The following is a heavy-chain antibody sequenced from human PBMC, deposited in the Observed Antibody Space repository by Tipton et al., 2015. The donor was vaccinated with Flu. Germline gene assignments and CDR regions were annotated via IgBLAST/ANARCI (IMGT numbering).Heavy chain of an antibody. J-gene: IGHJ4*02. V-gene: IGHV4-59*01. CDR2: IYYSGST. Sequence: TLSLTCTVSGGSISSYYWSWIRQPPGKGLEWIGYIYYSGSTNYNPSLKSRVTISVDTSKNQFSLKLSSVTAADTAVYYCARESLSTGTFDYWGQGTLVTVSS. D-gene: IGHD1-1*01. CDR1: GGSISSYY. CDR3: ARESLSTGTFDY.